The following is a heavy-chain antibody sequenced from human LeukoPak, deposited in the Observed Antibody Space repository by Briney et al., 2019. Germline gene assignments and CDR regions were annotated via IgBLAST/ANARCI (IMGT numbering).Heavy chain of an antibody. CDR3: ATQSVTIFGVVAYYFDY. Sequence: GASVKVSCKVSGYTLTELSMHWVRQAPGKGLEWMGGFDPEDGETIYAQKFQGRVTMTEDTSTDTAYMELSSLRSEDSAVYYCATQSVTIFGVVAYYFDYWGQGTLVTVSS. J-gene: IGHJ4*02. V-gene: IGHV1-24*01. CDR2: FDPEDGET. D-gene: IGHD3-3*01. CDR1: GYTLTELS.